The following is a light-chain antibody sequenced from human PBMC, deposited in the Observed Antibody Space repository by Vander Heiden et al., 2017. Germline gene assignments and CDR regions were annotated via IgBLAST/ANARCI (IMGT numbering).Light chain of an antibody. CDR3: AAWDDSLNGLV. CDR2: YDD. J-gene: IGLJ3*02. V-gene: IGLV1-36*01. CDR1: SSNIGSNA. Sequence: QSVLTQPPSVSAAPRQRVTISCSGSSSNIGSNAVNWYQHLPGKAPKLLIYYDDLLPSGVSDRFSGSKSGTSASLAISGLQSEDEADYYCAAWDDSLNGLVFGGGTKLTVL.